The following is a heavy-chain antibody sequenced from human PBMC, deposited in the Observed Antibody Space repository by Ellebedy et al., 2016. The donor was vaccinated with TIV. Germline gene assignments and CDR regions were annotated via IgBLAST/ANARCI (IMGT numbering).Heavy chain of an antibody. CDR1: GFTFSSYA. J-gene: IGHJ4*02. V-gene: IGHV3-23*01. D-gene: IGHD3-10*01. CDR3: ASGDYYDSESQITPHEH. Sequence: PGGSLRLSCAASGFTFSSYAMSRVRQAPGKGLEWVSAISGSGGSTYYADSVKGRFTISRDNTKNSLYLQMNSLRAEDTAVYYCASGDYYDSESQITPHEHWGQGILVTVSS. CDR2: ISGSGGST.